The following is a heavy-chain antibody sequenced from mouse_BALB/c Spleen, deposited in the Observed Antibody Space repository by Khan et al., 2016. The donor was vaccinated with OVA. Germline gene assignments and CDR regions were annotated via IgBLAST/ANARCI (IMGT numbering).Heavy chain of an antibody. J-gene: IGHJ4*01. CDR3: GRALYYRSGYSLDF. Sequence: EVQLVESGPGLVKPSQSLSLTCTVTGYSITSEYAWNWIRQFPGNKLEWMGYISSTGSTSYNPSLKSRISITRDTSTNPFFLQLKSVTTEDTATYYCGRALYYRSGYSLDFWGRGTPVTVSA. CDR1: GYSITSEYA. V-gene: IGHV3-2*02. CDR2: ISSTGST. D-gene: IGHD2-14*01.